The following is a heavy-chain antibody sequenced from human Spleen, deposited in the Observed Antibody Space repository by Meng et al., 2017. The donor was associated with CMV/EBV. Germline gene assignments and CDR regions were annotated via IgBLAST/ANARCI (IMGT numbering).Heavy chain of an antibody. V-gene: IGHV3-48*03. Sequence: GESLQISCAASGFMFRSYEMNWVRQAPGKGLEWVSYMSSSGSNIYYADSVKGRFTTSRDNAKNSLYLQMNSLRVEDTAVYYCARAGANWGIDYWGQGTLVTVSS. CDR2: MSSSGSNI. D-gene: IGHD7-27*01. CDR1: GFMFRSYE. CDR3: ARAGANWGIDY. J-gene: IGHJ4*02.